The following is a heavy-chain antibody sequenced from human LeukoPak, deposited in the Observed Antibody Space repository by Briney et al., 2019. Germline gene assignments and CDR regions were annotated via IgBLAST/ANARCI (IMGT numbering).Heavy chain of an antibody. D-gene: IGHD1-20*01. CDR2: IHHISGDT. V-gene: IGHV1-2*04. Sequence: ASVKVSCKASGYTFTGYYMHWVRQGPGHGPEWMGWIHHISGDTNQAQKFQGWVTLTRDTSISTAYMDLSRLTSDDTAVYYCARELINGHDFDYWGQGTLVTVSS. CDR1: GYTFTGYY. CDR3: ARELINGHDFDY. J-gene: IGHJ4*02.